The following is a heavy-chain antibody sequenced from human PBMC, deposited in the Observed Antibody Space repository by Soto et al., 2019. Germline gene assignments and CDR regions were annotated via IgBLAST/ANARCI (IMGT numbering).Heavy chain of an antibody. Sequence: QVQLQESGPGLVKPSQTLSLTCTVSGGSISSGDYYWSWIRQPPGKGLEWIGYIYYSGSTYYNPSLKSRVTISVDTSKNQFSLKLSSVTAADTAVYYCARDRYIGSYYYYYYGMDVWGQGTTVTVSS. V-gene: IGHV4-30-4*01. J-gene: IGHJ6*02. CDR1: GGSISSGDYY. D-gene: IGHD1-26*01. CDR2: IYYSGST. CDR3: ARDRYIGSYYYYYYGMDV.